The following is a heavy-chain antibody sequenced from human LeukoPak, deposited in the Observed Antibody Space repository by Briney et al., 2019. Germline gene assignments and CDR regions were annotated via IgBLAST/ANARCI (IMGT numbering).Heavy chain of an antibody. Sequence: SVKVSCKASGYRFTGYFMHWVRQAPGQGLEWMGWINPNTRDTIYAQDFQGRVTMTRDTSISTAYMYLDRLTSDDTAVYYSARPYSSGWLGAFDIWGQGTMVTVSS. J-gene: IGHJ3*02. CDR1: GYRFTGYF. CDR3: ARPYSSGWLGAFDI. V-gene: IGHV1-2*02. CDR2: INPNTRDT. D-gene: IGHD6-19*01.